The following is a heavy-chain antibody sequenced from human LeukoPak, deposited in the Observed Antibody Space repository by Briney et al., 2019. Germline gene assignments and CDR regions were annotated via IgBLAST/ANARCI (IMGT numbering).Heavy chain of an antibody. Sequence: GGSLRLSCAASGFTFSGSAMHWVRQASGKGLEWVGRIRSKANSYETAYAASVKGRFTISRDDSNNTAYLQMNSLKTEDTAVYYCTRRHGSGSPDYWGQGTLVTVSS. V-gene: IGHV3-73*01. D-gene: IGHD3-10*01. CDR1: GFTFSGSA. CDR3: TRRHGSGSPDY. CDR2: IRSKANSYET. J-gene: IGHJ4*02.